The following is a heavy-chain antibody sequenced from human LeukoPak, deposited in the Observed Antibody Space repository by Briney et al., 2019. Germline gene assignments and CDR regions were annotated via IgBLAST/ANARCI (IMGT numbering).Heavy chain of an antibody. V-gene: IGHV3-23*01. D-gene: IGHD1-26*01. CDR2: IIGSGGTT. J-gene: IGHJ6*03. CDR1: GFSFSNYG. CDR3: AKNSGSYPAYYYYYMDV. Sequence: PGGSLRLSCVASGFSFSNYGMNWVRQAPGKGLEWVSGIIGSGGTTYYADSVKGRFTISRDNSKNTLYLQMNSLRAEDTAVYYCAKNSGSYPAYYYYYMDVWGKGTTVTISS.